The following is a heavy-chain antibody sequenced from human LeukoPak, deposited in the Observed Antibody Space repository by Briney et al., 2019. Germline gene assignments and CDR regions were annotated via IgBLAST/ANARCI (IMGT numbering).Heavy chain of an antibody. CDR3: AKGTIFGGPNWFDP. D-gene: IGHD3-3*01. CDR2: ISGSGGST. Sequence: PGGSLRLSCAASGFTVSRNYMNWVRQAPGKGLEWVSAISGSGGSTYCADSVKGRFTISRDNSKNTLYLQMNSLRAEDTAVYYCAKGTIFGGPNWFDPWGQGTLVTVSS. CDR1: GFTVSRNY. J-gene: IGHJ5*02. V-gene: IGHV3-23*01.